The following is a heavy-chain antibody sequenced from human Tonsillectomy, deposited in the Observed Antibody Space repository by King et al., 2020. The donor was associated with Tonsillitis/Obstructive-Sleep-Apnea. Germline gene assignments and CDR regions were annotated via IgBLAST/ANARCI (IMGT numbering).Heavy chain of an antibody. J-gene: IGHJ3*02. CDR3: ARQLGRWVRAFDI. Sequence: QLQESGPGLVKPSETLSLTCTVSGGAVSSGDYHWGWIRQPPGKGLEWIGSIVYRGSTYYNPSLKSRDTISVDTSKNQFSLKVYSMTAADTAVYYCARQLGRWVRAFDIWGQGTLVTVSS. V-gene: IGHV4-39*01. CDR1: GGAVSSGDYH. D-gene: IGHD3-10*01. CDR2: IVYRGST.